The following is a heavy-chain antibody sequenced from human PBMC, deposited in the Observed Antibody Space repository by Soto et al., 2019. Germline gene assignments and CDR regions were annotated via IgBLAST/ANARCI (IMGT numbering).Heavy chain of an antibody. CDR3: ARELRFGEDYYGIDV. D-gene: IGHD3-10*01. J-gene: IGHJ6*02. CDR1: GGSISSGGYY. V-gene: IGHV4-31*03. CDR2: IYYSGST. Sequence: QVQMQESGPGLVKPSQTLSLTCTVSGGSISSGGYYWSWIRQHPGKGLEWIGYIYYSGSTYYNPSLKSRVTISVDTSKNQFSLQLSSVTASDTAVYYCARELRFGEDYYGIDVWCQWTTVTGSS.